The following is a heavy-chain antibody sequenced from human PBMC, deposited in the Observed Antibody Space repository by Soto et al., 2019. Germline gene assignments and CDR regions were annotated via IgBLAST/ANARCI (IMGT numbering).Heavy chain of an antibody. CDR3: TRNTVTPNHFDY. V-gene: IGHV3-30-3*01. Sequence: GGSLRLSCAASGFTFSSYAMHWVRQAPGKGLEWVAVISYDGSNKYYADSVKGRFTISRDDSKRIVYLQMNSLKTEDTAMYYCTRNTVTPNHFDYWGQGTLVTVSS. D-gene: IGHD4-17*01. CDR2: ISYDGSNK. CDR1: GFTFSSYA. J-gene: IGHJ4*02.